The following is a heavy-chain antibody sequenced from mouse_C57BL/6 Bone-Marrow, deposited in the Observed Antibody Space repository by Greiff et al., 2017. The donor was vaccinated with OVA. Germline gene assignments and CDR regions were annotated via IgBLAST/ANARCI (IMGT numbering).Heavy chain of an antibody. V-gene: IGHV5-2*03. CDR1: EYEFPSHD. CDR2: INSDGGST. J-gene: IGHJ4*01. D-gene: IGHD3-2*02. Sequence: EVMLVESGGGLVQPGESLKLSCESNEYEFPSHDMSWVRKTPEKRLELVAAINSDGGSTYYPDTMERRFITSRDNTKKTLYLQMSSLRSEDTALYYCARPLDSSGRYYYAMDYWGQGTSVTVSS. CDR3: ARPLDSSGRYYYAMDY.